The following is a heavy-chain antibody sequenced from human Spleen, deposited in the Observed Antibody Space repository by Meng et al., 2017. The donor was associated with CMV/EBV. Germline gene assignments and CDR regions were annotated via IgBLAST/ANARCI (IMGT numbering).Heavy chain of an antibody. CDR1: GFTFSTSG. CDR3: AKRLRANDYFHH. J-gene: IGHJ4*02. Sequence: SCVVSGFTFSTSGMHWIRQAPGKGLEWVALISYDGNNKYYADSVKGRFTVSRDTSKNTLYLEMSSLRREDTAVYYCAKRLRANDYFHHWGQGTLVTVSS. V-gene: IGHV3-30*18. CDR2: ISYDGNNK. D-gene: IGHD6-25*01.